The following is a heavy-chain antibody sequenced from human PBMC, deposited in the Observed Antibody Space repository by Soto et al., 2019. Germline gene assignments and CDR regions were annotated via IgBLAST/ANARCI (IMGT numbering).Heavy chain of an antibody. J-gene: IGHJ4*02. Sequence: EVQLLESGGGLVQPGGSLRLSCAASGFTFSTYAMSWVRQAPGKGLEWVSAIGGSDGSTHYADSVEGRLTISRDNSKNTLYLQINSLRAEDTAVYYCAKEGSTSYACFDSWGQGTLVTVSS. CDR1: GFTFSTYA. D-gene: IGHD6-6*01. V-gene: IGHV3-23*01. CDR3: AKEGSTSYACFDS. CDR2: IGGSDGST.